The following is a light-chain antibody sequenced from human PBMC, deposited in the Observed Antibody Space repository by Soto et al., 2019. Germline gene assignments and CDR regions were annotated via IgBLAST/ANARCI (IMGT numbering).Light chain of an antibody. CDR3: VLYMGTGISV. J-gene: IGLJ3*02. Sequence: QTVVTQEPSFSVSPGRTVTLTCGLSSGSVSTSYYPSWYQLTPGQAPRTLIYSTNTPSSGVPNRFSGSILENKAALTITWAQADDESDYFCVLYMGTGISVFGGGTKVTVL. CDR1: SGSVSTSYY. V-gene: IGLV8-61*01. CDR2: STN.